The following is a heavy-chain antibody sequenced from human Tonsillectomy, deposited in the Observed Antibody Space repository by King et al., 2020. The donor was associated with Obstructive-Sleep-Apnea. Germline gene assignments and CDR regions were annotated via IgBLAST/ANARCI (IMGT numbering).Heavy chain of an antibody. CDR2: SYSGGSA. CDR1: GFTVSTNY. D-gene: IGHD3-22*01. V-gene: IGHV3-66*01. J-gene: IGHJ1*01. CDR3: TYTYYYDSSGYYYESYFQH. Sequence: VQLVESGGGLVQPGGSLRLSCAASGFTVSTNYMSWVRQAPGKGLEWVSVSYSGGSAYYADSVKGRFIISRDNSKNTVSLQMNSLRAEDTAVYYCTYTYYYDSSGYYYESYFQHWGQGTLVTVSS.